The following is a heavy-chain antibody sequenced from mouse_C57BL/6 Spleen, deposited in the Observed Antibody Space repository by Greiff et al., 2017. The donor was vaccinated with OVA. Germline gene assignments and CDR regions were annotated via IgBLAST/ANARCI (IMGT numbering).Heavy chain of an antibody. Sequence: EVLLVELGPGMVKPSQSLSLTRTVTGHSITRGYDWLWIRHLPENKLEWMGYISYSGSTNYNPSLKSRISIKHDTSKNQFFLKLNSVTTEDTATYYSARASNSWYIDVWGKGTTVTVSS. J-gene: IGHJ1*03. CDR2: ISYSGST. CDR1: GHSITRGYD. D-gene: IGHD2-5*01. CDR3: ARASNSWYIDV. V-gene: IGHV3-1*01.